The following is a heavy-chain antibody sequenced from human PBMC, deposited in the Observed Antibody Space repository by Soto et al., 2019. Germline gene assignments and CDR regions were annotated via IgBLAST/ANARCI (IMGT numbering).Heavy chain of an antibody. V-gene: IGHV4-30-2*01. Sequence: SDTLSLTCTVSGGSISSGAYSWSWIRLPPGKRLEWIGYIYHRGTSHYNPSLKGRVTMSVDRSKTQSSLNLRSVTAADTAVYYCARTLDYGGSAGTNWFDPWGQGTLVTVSS. CDR3: ARTLDYGGSAGTNWFDP. D-gene: IGHD2-15*01. J-gene: IGHJ5*02. CDR1: GGSISSGAYS. CDR2: IYHRGTS.